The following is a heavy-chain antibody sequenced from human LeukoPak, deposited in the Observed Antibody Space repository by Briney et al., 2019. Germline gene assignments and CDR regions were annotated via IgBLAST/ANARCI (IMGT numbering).Heavy chain of an antibody. J-gene: IGHJ6*03. Sequence: PSETLSLXCTVSGGSISSYYWSWIRLPPGKGLEWIGYIYYSGSTNYNPSLKSRVTISVDTSKNQFSLKLSSVTAADTAVYYCARRLYCSGGSCPIPYYYYYMDVWGKGTTVTVSS. CDR3: ARRLYCSGGSCPIPYYYYYMDV. CDR2: IYYSGST. CDR1: GGSISSYY. V-gene: IGHV4-59*01. D-gene: IGHD2-15*01.